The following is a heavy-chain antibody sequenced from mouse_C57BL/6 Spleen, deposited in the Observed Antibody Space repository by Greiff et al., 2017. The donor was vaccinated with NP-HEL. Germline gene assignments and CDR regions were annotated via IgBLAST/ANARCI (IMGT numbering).Heavy chain of an antibody. D-gene: IGHD1-1*01. CDR1: GYAFSSSW. Sequence: VQLQQSGPELVKPGASVKISCKASGYAFSSSWMNWVKQRPGKGLEWIGRIYPGDGDTNYNGKFKGKATLTADKSSSTAYMQLSSLTSEDSAVYFCARLEFGSSYGYFDVWGTGTTVTVSS. J-gene: IGHJ1*03. CDR2: IYPGDGDT. V-gene: IGHV1-82*01. CDR3: ARLEFGSSYGYFDV.